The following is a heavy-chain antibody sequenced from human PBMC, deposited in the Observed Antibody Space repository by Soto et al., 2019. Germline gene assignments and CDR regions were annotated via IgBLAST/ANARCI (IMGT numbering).Heavy chain of an antibody. D-gene: IGHD3-3*01. V-gene: IGHV4-39*01. CDR2: IYYSGST. CDR3: ARHYDFWSGYYSIFDY. J-gene: IGHJ4*02. Sequence: QLQLQESGPGLVKPSETLSLTCTVSGGSISSSSYYWGWIRQPPGKGLEWIGSIYYSGSTYYNPSLNSRVTISVDTSKNQFSLKLSSVTAADTAVYYCARHYDFWSGYYSIFDYWGQGTLVTVSS. CDR1: GGSISSSSYY.